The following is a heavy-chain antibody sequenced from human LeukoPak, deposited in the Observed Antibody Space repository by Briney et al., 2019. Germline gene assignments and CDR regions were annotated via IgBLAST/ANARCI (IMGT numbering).Heavy chain of an antibody. V-gene: IGHV3-33*01. CDR1: GFTFSSYG. J-gene: IGHJ4*02. Sequence: GGSLRLSCAASGFTFSSYGMPWVRQAPGKGLEWVAVIWYDGSNKYYADSVKGRFTISRDNSRNTLYLQMNNLRAQDTAVYYCAANGDSSAWHWNYWGQGTLVTVSS. CDR2: IWYDGSNK. D-gene: IGHD6-19*01. CDR3: AANGDSSAWHWNY.